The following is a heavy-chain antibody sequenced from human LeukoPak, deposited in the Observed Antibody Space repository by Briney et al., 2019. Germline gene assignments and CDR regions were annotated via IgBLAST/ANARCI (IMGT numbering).Heavy chain of an antibody. Sequence: ASVKVSCKASGYTFTDYYMHWVRQAPGQGLEWMGWINPNSGGTNYAQKFQGRVTMTRDTSTSTVYMELSSLRSEDTAVYYCAREGGGSGYYWGYWGQGTLATVSS. CDR1: GYTFTDYY. J-gene: IGHJ4*02. CDR3: AREGGGSGYYWGY. V-gene: IGHV1-2*02. CDR2: INPNSGGT. D-gene: IGHD3-22*01.